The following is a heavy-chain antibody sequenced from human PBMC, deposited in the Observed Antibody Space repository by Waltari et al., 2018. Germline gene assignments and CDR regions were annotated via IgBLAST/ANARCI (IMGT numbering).Heavy chain of an antibody. V-gene: IGHV4-31*01. CDR2: IYYSGST. D-gene: IGHD6-13*01. J-gene: IGHJ4*02. Sequence: QVQLQESAPGLVKPSTTLPLTSPVSGGSISSGCYYSSWIRQHPGKGLEWIGYIYYSGSTYYNPSLKSLVTISVDTSKNQFSLKLSSVTAADTAVYYCARSSSSWYFDYWGQGTLVTVSS. CDR1: GGSISSGCYY. CDR3: ARSSSSWYFDY.